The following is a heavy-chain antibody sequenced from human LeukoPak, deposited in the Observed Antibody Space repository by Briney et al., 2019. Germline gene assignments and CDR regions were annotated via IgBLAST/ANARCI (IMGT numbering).Heavy chain of an antibody. D-gene: IGHD3-3*01. Sequence: SQTLSLTCTVSGGSISSGDYYWRWIRQPPGKGLEWIGHIYYSGSICYNPSLKSRVTISVGTAKNQFSLELSSVTAADTAVYYCARTVLRFLEWLPPRPYYYYMDVWGKGTTVTVSS. CDR1: GGSISSGDYY. CDR3: ARTVLRFLEWLPPRPYYYYMDV. V-gene: IGHV4-30-4*08. J-gene: IGHJ6*03. CDR2: IYYSGSI.